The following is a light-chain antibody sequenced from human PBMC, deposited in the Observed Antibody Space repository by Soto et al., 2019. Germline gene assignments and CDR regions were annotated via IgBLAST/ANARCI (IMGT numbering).Light chain of an antibody. CDR2: AAS. CDR3: QQSYSTVWT. CDR1: QSISSY. V-gene: IGKV1-39*01. J-gene: IGKJ1*01. Sequence: DIQMTQSPSSLSASVGDRVTITCRASQSISSYLNWYQQKPGKAPKLVIYAASSLQSGVPSRFSGSGSGTDFTLTISSLQPEDFATYYCQQSYSTVWTFGQGTKVEIK.